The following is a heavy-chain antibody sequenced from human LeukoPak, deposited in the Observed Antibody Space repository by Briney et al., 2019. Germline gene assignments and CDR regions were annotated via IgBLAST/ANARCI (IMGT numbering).Heavy chain of an antibody. D-gene: IGHD6-6*01. J-gene: IGHJ4*02. V-gene: IGHV2-5*01. CDR2: IYGNDGK. Sequence: SGPTLFNPTQPLTLTCTFSGFSLSTSEVAVGWIRQPPGKALEWLALIYGNDGKHYSPSLKSRLTITKDTSKNHVVVTMTNMDPVDTATYYCAHRRSSSFDYWGQGTLVTVSS. CDR3: AHRRSSSFDY. CDR1: GFSLSTSEVA.